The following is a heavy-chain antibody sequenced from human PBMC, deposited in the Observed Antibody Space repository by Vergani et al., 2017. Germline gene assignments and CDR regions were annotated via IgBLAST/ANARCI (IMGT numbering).Heavy chain of an antibody. CDR1: ADSISSGSYY. Sequence: QLQLQQSGPGLVKPSETLFLTCTVSADSISSGSYYWGWIRQPPGKSLEWIGSIYYSGLTYKNPSLKSRVAISVDTSKNQFSLKVTSVTAADTAVYFCARQRPGSGWSPGDFDDWGQGILVTVSS. CDR2: IYYSGLT. D-gene: IGHD6-19*01. J-gene: IGHJ4*02. CDR3: ARQRPGSGWSPGDFDD. V-gene: IGHV4-39*01.